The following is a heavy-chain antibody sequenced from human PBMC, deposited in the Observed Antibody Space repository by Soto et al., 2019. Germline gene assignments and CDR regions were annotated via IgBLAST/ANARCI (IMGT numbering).Heavy chain of an antibody. D-gene: IGHD2-15*01. CDR1: GFTFSSYA. J-gene: IGHJ6*02. V-gene: IGHV3-23*01. CDR3: AKSLGYCSGGSCYSAYYYVMDV. CDR2: ISGSGGST. Sequence: GGSLRLSCAASGFTFSSYAMSWVRQAPGKGLEWVSAISGSGGSTYYADSVKGRFTISRDNSKNTLYLQMNSLRAEDTAVYYCAKSLGYCSGGSCYSAYYYVMDVWGQGTTVTAP.